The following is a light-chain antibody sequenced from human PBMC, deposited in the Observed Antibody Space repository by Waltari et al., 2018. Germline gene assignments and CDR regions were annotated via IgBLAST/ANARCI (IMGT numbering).Light chain of an antibody. J-gene: IGKJ2*01. CDR2: HAS. Sequence: EIVMTQSLDFQSVIQKEKVTITCRASQNSGSSLHWYQQKPDQSTKLLIKHASQSFSGVPSRFSGSGSATDFTLTINGLRNEDAATCYCHQRSSIPRTFRQGTKLDIK. CDR3: HQRSSIPRT. CDR1: QNSGSS. V-gene: IGKV6-21*01.